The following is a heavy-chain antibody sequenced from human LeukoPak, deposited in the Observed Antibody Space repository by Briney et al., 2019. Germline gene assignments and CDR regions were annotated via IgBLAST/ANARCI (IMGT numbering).Heavy chain of an antibody. Sequence: GGSLRLSCAASGFTFSTYWMSWVRQAPGKGLEWVASIKQDGSEESYVDSVRGRFTISRDNAKNSLYLQMHSLRAEDTAVYYCARDYCSGGSCNWFDPWGQGTLVTVSS. CDR2: IKQDGSEE. CDR1: GFTFSTYW. D-gene: IGHD2-15*01. V-gene: IGHV3-7*01. J-gene: IGHJ5*02. CDR3: ARDYCSGGSCNWFDP.